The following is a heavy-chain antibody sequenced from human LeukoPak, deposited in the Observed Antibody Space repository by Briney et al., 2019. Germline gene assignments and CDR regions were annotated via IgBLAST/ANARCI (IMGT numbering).Heavy chain of an antibody. D-gene: IGHD3-10*02. CDR3: ARYGRGVGASRDWFDP. J-gene: IGHJ5*02. CDR1: GYSFTTHW. Sequence: GESLKISCKGSGYSFTTHWIGWVRQLPGKGLEWMGIIYPGDSDTRYSPSFQGQVTISAYKSISTASLQWNSLKASDTAIYYCARYGRGVGASRDWFDPWGQGTLVTVSS. CDR2: IYPGDSDT. V-gene: IGHV5-51*01.